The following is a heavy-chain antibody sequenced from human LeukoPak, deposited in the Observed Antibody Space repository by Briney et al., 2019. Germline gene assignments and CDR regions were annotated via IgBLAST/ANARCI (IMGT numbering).Heavy chain of an antibody. Sequence: GGSLRLSCAASGFTFSSYSMNWVRQAPGKGLEWVSYISSSSSTIYYADSVKGRFTISRDNAKNSLYLQMNSLRAEDTAVYYCASSGGTHAFDIWGQGTMVTVSS. V-gene: IGHV3-48*01. CDR1: GFTFSSYS. D-gene: IGHD2-15*01. CDR2: ISSSSSTI. CDR3: ASSGGTHAFDI. J-gene: IGHJ3*02.